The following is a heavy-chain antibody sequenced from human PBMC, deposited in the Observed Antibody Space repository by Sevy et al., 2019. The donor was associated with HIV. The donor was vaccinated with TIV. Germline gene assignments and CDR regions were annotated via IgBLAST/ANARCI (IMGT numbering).Heavy chain of an antibody. CDR1: GFTFSSSW. Sequence: GGSLRLSCAASGFTFSSSWMSWVRQAPGKGLEWVATINQDGSETHYVDSVKGRLTISRDNAKNSRYLQMNSLRAEDTAVYYCACVSEGSLYMDVWGQGTTVTVSS. CDR2: INQDGSET. CDR3: ACVSEGSLYMDV. V-gene: IGHV3-7*03. J-gene: IGHJ6*03.